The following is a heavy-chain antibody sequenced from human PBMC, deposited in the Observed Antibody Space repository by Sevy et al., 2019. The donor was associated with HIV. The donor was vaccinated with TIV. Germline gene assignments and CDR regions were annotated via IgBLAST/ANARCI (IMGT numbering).Heavy chain of an antibody. Sequence: GGSLRLSCAASGFTFDDYAMHWVRQAPGKGLEWVSGISWNSGSIGYADSVKGRFTISRDNAKNSLYLQMNSLRAEDTALYYCAKDRGMVYVTLFDYWGQGTLVTVSS. CDR2: ISWNSGSI. CDR3: AKDRGMVYVTLFDY. CDR1: GFTFDDYA. D-gene: IGHD2-8*01. J-gene: IGHJ4*02. V-gene: IGHV3-9*01.